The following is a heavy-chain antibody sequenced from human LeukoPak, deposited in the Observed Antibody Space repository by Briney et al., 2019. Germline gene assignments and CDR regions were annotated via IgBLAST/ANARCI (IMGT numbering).Heavy chain of an antibody. CDR2: INHDGSKT. V-gene: IGHV3-7*03. CDR3: AKHPLGYYTGGHTPVTYYYMDV. D-gene: IGHD3-3*01. Sequence: GGSLRLSCATSAFTFRSDWMTWVRQAPGKGLEWVANINHDGSKTHYVDSVKGRFTISRDNTENSLFLQLNSLRAEDTAVYYCAKHPLGYYTGGHTPVTYYYMDVWGKGTTVTVPS. J-gene: IGHJ6*03. CDR1: AFTFRSDW.